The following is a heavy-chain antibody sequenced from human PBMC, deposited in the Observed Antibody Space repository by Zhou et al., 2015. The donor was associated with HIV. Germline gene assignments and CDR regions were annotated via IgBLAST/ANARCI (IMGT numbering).Heavy chain of an antibody. CDR2: IIPIFGTA. V-gene: IGHV1-69*01. D-gene: IGHD2-21*02. CDR3: VRYLSYCGGDCYSSGYFDL. J-gene: IGHJ2*01. Sequence: QVQLVQSGAEVKKPGSSVKVSCKASGGTFSSYAISWVRQAPGQGLEWMGGIIPIFGTANYAQKFQGRVTITADESTSTAYMELSSLRSEDTAVYYCVRYLSYCGGDCYSSGYFDLWGRGTLVTVSS. CDR1: GGTFSSYA.